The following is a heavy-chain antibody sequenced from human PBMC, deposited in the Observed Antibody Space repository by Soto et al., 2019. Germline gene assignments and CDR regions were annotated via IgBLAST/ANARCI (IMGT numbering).Heavy chain of an antibody. CDR2: ISSSSSYT. V-gene: IGHV3-11*05. D-gene: IGHD5-12*01. Sequence: QVQLVESGGGLVKPGGSLRLSCAASGFTFSDYYMSWIRQAPGKGLEWVSYISSSSSYTNYADSVKGRFTISRDNAKNSLYPQMNSLRAEDTAVYYCARNHDRYSGSDYVDYWGQGTLVSVSS. J-gene: IGHJ4*02. CDR3: ARNHDRYSGSDYVDY. CDR1: GFTFSDYY.